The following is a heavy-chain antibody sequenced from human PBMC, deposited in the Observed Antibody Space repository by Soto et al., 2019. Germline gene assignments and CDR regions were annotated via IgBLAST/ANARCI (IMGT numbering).Heavy chain of an antibody. CDR2: IYPGDSDT. J-gene: IGHJ6*02. D-gene: IGHD6-13*01. CDR1: GYSFTSYW. CDR3: TRTSAAGKDYYGMDV. Sequence: GESLKISCKGSGYSFTSYWIGCVSQMPGKSMEWMGIIYPGDSDTLYSPSFQGQVSTSADNSFSTAYLYLISLKASDTAMYYCTRTSAAGKDYYGMDVWGQGTTVTVSS. V-gene: IGHV5-51*01.